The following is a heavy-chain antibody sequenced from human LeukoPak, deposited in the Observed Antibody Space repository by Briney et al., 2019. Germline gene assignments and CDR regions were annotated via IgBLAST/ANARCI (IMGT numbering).Heavy chain of an antibody. CDR3: AKDVEVGATGPFDY. D-gene: IGHD1-26*01. CDR1: GFTFSNYA. CDR2: ISGSGGST. V-gene: IGHV3-23*01. J-gene: IGHJ4*02. Sequence: GGSLRLSCAASGFTFSNYAMNWVRQAPGKGLEWVSAISGSGGSTYYADSVKGRFTISRDNSKNTLYLQMNSLRAEDTAVYYCAKDVEVGATGPFDYWGQGTLVTVSS.